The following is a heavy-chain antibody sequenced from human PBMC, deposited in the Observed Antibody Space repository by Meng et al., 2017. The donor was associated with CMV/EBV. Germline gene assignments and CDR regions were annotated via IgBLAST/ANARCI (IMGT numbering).Heavy chain of an antibody. Sequence: GELVQPGAEVKKPGASVKVSCKASGYTFTGYYMHWVRQAPGQGLEWMGWINPNSGGTNYAQKFQGRVTMTRDTSISTAYMELSSVTAADTAVYYCARDSSGWYPHFDYWGQGTLVTVSS. J-gene: IGHJ4*02. CDR2: INPNSGGT. CDR3: ARDSSGWYPHFDY. D-gene: IGHD6-19*01. V-gene: IGHV1-2*02. CDR1: GYTFTGYY.